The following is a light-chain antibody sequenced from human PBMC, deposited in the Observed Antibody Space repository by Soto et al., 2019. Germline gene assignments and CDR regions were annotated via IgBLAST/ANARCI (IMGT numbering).Light chain of an antibody. J-gene: IGKJ1*01. CDR2: GAS. CDR3: QQYHNWWT. V-gene: IGKV3-15*01. Sequence: EIVMTQSPATLSVSPGERATLSCRASQSVSSNLAWYQQKPGQAPRLLIYGASTRAPGVPTRFSGSGSGTEFTLTVSSLQSEDFAVYYCQQYHNWWTFGQGTKVEIK. CDR1: QSVSSN.